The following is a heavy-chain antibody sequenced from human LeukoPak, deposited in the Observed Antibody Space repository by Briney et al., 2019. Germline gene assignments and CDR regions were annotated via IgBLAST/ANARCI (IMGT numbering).Heavy chain of an antibody. J-gene: IGHJ4*02. V-gene: IGHV3-48*02. Sequence: QPGGSLRLSCAASGFTFSDYNMNWVRQAPGKGLEWISYISSSSETIYHAASVEGRFTISRDNAKNSLSLQMNSLTDEDTAVYYCARNLIGGPTALIDFWGQGTLVTVSS. D-gene: IGHD2-2*01. CDR3: ARNLIGGPTALIDF. CDR2: ISSSSETI. CDR1: GFTFSDYN.